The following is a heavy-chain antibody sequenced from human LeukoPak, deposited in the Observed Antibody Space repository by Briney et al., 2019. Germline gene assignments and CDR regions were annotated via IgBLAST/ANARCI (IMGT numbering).Heavy chain of an antibody. CDR2: ISSSGSTI. D-gene: IGHD6-19*01. Sequence: PGGSLRLSCAASGFTFSDYYMSWIRQAPGKGLEWVSYISSSGSTIYYADSVKGRFTISRDNAKNSLYLQMNSLRADDTALYYCAKGKKMTVAGLFDYWGQGTLVTVSS. J-gene: IGHJ4*02. V-gene: IGHV3-11*01. CDR1: GFTFSDYY. CDR3: AKGKKMTVAGLFDY.